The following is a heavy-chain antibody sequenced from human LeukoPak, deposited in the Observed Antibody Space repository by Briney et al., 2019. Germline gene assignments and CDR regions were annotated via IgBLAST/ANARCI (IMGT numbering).Heavy chain of an antibody. CDR1: GFTFSSFS. D-gene: IGHD1-7*01. Sequence: GGSLRLSCAASGFTFSSFSMNWVRQAPGKGLEWVSYIRTSGTNTDYTGSVKGRFTISRDNAKNSLYLQMNSLRAEDTAVYYCARMNYVSSGWGAPFDYWGQGTLVTVSS. CDR2: IRTSGTNT. V-gene: IGHV3-48*04. CDR3: ARMNYVSSGWGAPFDY. J-gene: IGHJ4*02.